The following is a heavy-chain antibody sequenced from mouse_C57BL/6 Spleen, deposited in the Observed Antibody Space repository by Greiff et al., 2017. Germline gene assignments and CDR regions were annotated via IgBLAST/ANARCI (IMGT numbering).Heavy chain of an antibody. CDR2: IHPNSGST. Sequence: QVQLKQPGAELVKPGASVKLSCKASGYTFTSYWMHWVKQRPGQGLEWIGMIHPNSGSTNYNEKFKSKATLTVDKSSSTAYMQLSSLTSEDSAVYYCARYDHDEGFAYWGQGTLVTVSA. V-gene: IGHV1-64*01. J-gene: IGHJ3*01. CDR1: GYTFTSYW. CDR3: ARYDHDEGFAY. D-gene: IGHD2-4*01.